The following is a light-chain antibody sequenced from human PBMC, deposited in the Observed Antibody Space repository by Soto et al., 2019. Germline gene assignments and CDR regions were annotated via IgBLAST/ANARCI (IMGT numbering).Light chain of an antibody. CDR1: QSVSNN. J-gene: IGKJ1*01. CDR3: QQYNNWWT. V-gene: IGKV3D-15*01. CDR2: GAS. Sequence: EIVMTQSPATLSVSPCESATLSCSASQSVSNNYLAWYQQKPGQAPRLLIYGASSRATGIPDRFSGSGSGTEFTLTISSLQSEDFAVYYCQQYNNWWTFGQGTKVDIK.